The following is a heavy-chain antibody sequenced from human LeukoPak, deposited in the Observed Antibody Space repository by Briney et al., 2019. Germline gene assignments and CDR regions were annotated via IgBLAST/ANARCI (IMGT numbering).Heavy chain of an antibody. D-gene: IGHD2-15*01. V-gene: IGHV3-9*01. CDR3: AKGPLLHLSRTYFDY. CDR1: GFTFDDYA. J-gene: IGHJ4*02. CDR2: ISWNSGSI. Sequence: GGSLRLSCAASGFTFDDYAMHWVRQAPGKGLEWVSGISWNSGSIGYADSVKGRFTISRDNAKNSLYLQMNSLRAEDTALYYCAKGPLLHLSRTYFDYWGQGTLVTVSS.